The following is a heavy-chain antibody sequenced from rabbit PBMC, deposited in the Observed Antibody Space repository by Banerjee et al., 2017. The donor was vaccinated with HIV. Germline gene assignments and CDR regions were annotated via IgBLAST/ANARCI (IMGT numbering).Heavy chain of an antibody. J-gene: IGHJ3*01. CDR2: IYAGSSGST. CDR1: GIDLSNSG. CDR3: ASDHRYAGYAGYAYGLTRLDL. Sequence: QSLEESGGGLFKPGGSLKLSCKASGIDLSNSGMSWVRQAPGKGLEWIACIYAGSSGSTYYASWAKGRFTISKTSSTTVTLQMTSLTAADTATYFCASDHRYAGYAGYAYGLTRLDLWGPGTLVTVS. D-gene: IGHD6-1*01. V-gene: IGHV1S40*01.